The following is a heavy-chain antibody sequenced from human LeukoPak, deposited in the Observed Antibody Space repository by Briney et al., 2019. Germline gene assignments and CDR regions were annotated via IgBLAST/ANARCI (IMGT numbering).Heavy chain of an antibody. CDR1: GGSLGGYY. V-gene: IGHV4-34*01. Sequence: SETLSLTCAVYGGSLGGYYWSWIRQPPGKGLEWIGEINHNGSTNYNPSLKSRVTISVDTSKNQFSLKLSSVTAADTAVYYCARRGLGYCSGGSCYPAFDYWGQGTLVTVSS. J-gene: IGHJ4*02. CDR3: ARRGLGYCSGGSCYPAFDY. CDR2: INHNGST. D-gene: IGHD2-15*01.